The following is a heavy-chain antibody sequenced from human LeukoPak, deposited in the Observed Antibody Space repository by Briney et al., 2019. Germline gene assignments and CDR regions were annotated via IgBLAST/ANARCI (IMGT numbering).Heavy chain of an antibody. Sequence: GASVKVSCKASGYTFTSYDINWVRQAIGQGLEWMGWMNPNSGNTGYAQKFQGRVTMTRNTSISTAYMELSSLRSEDTAVYYCATDSSSWYFFSWWGQGTLVTVSS. CDR3: ATDSSSWYFFSW. J-gene: IGHJ4*02. V-gene: IGHV1-8*01. CDR1: GYTFTSYD. D-gene: IGHD6-13*01. CDR2: MNPNSGNT.